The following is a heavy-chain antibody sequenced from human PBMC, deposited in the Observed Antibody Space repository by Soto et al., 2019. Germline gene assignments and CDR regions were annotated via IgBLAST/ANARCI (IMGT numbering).Heavy chain of an antibody. J-gene: IGHJ4*02. CDR3: AKAQELLLDY. Sequence: GSLRLSCAASGFTFSSYGMHWVRQAPGKGLEWVAVISYDGSNKYYADSVKGRFTISRDNSKNTLYLQMNSLRAEDTAVYYWAKAQELLLDYWGQGTLVTVSS. CDR2: ISYDGSNK. V-gene: IGHV3-30*18. CDR1: GFTFSSYG. D-gene: IGHD1-26*01.